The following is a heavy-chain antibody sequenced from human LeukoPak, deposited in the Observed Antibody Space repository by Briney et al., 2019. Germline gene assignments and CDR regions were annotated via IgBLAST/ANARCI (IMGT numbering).Heavy chain of an antibody. D-gene: IGHD3-16*01. V-gene: IGHV3-53*01. CDR2: IYSDGTT. Sequence: GGSLRLSCAASGFTVSSSYMSWVRQAPGKGLEWVSAIYSDGTTYYTDSVKGRFTISRDNSKNTLYLQMNSLRAEDTAVYYCARAEFVSGSYERDYWGQGTLVTVSS. J-gene: IGHJ4*02. CDR3: ARAEFVSGSYERDY. CDR1: GFTVSSSY.